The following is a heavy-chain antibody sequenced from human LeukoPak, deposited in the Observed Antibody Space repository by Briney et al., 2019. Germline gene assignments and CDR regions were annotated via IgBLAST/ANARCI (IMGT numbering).Heavy chain of an antibody. CDR2: IFYSGNT. Sequence: SETLSLTCTVSGGSISSYYRSWIRQPPGKGLEWIGYIFYSGNTNYNPSLGSRVTISVDTSKNHFSLKLISVTAADTAVYYCAGHPPRGQLGTAFEIWGQGTMVTVSS. J-gene: IGHJ3*02. CDR3: AGHPPRGQLGTAFEI. V-gene: IGHV4-59*08. D-gene: IGHD3-16*01. CDR1: GGSISSYY.